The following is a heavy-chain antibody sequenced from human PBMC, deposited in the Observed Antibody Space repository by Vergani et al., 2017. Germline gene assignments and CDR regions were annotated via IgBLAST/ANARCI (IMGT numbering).Heavy chain of an antibody. CDR1: GFTFSSYS. V-gene: IGHV3-48*01. CDR2: ISSSSSTI. Sequence: EVQLVESGGGLVQPGGSLRLSCAASGFTFSSYSMNWVRQAPGKGLEWVSYISSSSSTIYYADSVKGRLTISRDNAKNSLYLQMNSLRAEDTAVYYCASGIGYAGYSSGGSCYPWGQGTLVTVSS. J-gene: IGHJ5*02. CDR3: ASGIGYAGYSSGGSCYP. D-gene: IGHD2-15*01.